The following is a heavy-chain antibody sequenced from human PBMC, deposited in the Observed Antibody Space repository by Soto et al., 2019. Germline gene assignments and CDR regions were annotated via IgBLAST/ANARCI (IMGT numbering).Heavy chain of an antibody. J-gene: IGHJ4*02. D-gene: IGHD3-3*01. CDR3: AKATIFGVTTPYDY. V-gene: IGHV3-23*01. Sequence: GGSLRLSCAASGFTFSSYAMSWVRQAPGKGLEWVSAISGSGGSTYYADSVKGRFTVSRDNSKNTLYLQMNSLRAEDTAVYYCAKATIFGVTTPYDYWGQGTLVTVSS. CDR2: ISGSGGST. CDR1: GFTFSSYA.